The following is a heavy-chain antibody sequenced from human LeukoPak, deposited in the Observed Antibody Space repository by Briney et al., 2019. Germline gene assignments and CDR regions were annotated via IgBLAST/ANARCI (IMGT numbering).Heavy chain of an antibody. D-gene: IGHD3-16*01. V-gene: IGHV1-2*02. Sequence: GASVKVSCKAFGYTFTDYHMHWVRQAPGQGLEWMGWINPNSGDTNYAQKFQGRVTMTRDTTISTAYMELSRLRSDDTAVYYCARDRAGGLRNWFDPWGQGTLVTVSS. J-gene: IGHJ5*02. CDR1: GYTFTDYH. CDR3: ARDRAGGLRNWFDP. CDR2: INPNSGDT.